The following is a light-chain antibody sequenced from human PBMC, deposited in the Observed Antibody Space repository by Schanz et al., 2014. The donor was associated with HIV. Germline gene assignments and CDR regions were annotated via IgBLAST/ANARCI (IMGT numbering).Light chain of an antibody. Sequence: DIQMTQSPSTLSASVGDRVTITCRASQDIRARLAWYQQKPGKAPKLLIYRASYLESGVPSRFSGSGSGTEFTLTISSLQPDDFATYYCQQYKDNSLHTFGQGTKVEI. CDR2: RAS. V-gene: IGKV1-5*03. CDR3: QQYKDNSLHT. J-gene: IGKJ2*01. CDR1: QDIRAR.